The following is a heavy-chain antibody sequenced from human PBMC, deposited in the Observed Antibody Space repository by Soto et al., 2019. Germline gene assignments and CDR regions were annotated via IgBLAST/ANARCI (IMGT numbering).Heavy chain of an antibody. CDR2: IYASGST. J-gene: IGHJ4*02. D-gene: IGHD2-2*01. CDR1: GGSISTYY. V-gene: IGHV4-4*07. Sequence: SETRSLTWTVSGGSISTYYWSWIGQPAGKGLEWIGRIYASGSTNYNPSLKSRVTMSVATSKNQFSLKLSSVTAADTAVYYCARGGMVIIPTATAFDYWGQGTLVTVSS. CDR3: ARGGMVIIPTATAFDY.